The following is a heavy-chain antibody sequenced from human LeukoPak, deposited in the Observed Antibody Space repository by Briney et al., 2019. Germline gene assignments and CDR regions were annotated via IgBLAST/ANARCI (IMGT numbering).Heavy chain of an antibody. J-gene: IGHJ6*02. V-gene: IGHV1-69*13. Sequence: SVKVSCKASGGTFSSYAISWVRQAPGQGLEWMGGIIPVFGTANYAQKFQGRVTITADESTSTAYMELSSLRSEDTAVYYCARARSSGWYSSRDYYYYGMDVWGQGTTVTVSS. CDR3: ARARSSGWYSSRDYYYYGMDV. CDR2: IIPVFGTA. CDR1: GGTFSSYA. D-gene: IGHD6-19*01.